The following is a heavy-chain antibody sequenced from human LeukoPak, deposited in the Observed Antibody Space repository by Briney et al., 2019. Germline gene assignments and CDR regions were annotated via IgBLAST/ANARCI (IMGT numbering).Heavy chain of an antibody. J-gene: IGHJ4*02. CDR2: ISTNSDYT. D-gene: IGHD3-22*01. Sequence: GGSLRLSCAASGFTFSDYYMSWIRQAPGKGLEWVSYISTNSDYTNYADSVKGRFTISRDNAKISLFLQMNSLRAEDTAVYYCARARYYDSSGYFDYWGQGTLVTVSS. V-gene: IGHV3-11*05. CDR3: ARARYYDSSGYFDY. CDR1: GFTFSDYY.